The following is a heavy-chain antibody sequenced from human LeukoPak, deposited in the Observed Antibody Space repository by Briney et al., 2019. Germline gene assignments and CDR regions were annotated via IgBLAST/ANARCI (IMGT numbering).Heavy chain of an antibody. J-gene: IGHJ3*02. CDR2: IDPNSGGT. Sequence: ASVKVSCKASGYTFTGYYMHWVRQAPGQGLEWMGWIDPNSGGTNYAQKFQVRVTMTRDTSISTAYMELSRLRSDDTAVYYCARGLRGGNGAFDIWGQGTMVTVSS. CDR1: GYTFTGYY. CDR3: ARGLRGGNGAFDI. D-gene: IGHD4-23*01. V-gene: IGHV1-2*02.